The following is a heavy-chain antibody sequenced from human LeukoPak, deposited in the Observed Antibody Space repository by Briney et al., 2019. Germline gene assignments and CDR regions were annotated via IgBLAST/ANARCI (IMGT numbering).Heavy chain of an antibody. CDR3: ARRNSITIFGVLIEGWLDP. CDR1: GGSISSYY. CDR2: INHSGST. Sequence: PSETLSLTCTVSGGSISSYYWSWIRQPPGKGLEWIGEINHSGSTNYNPSLKSRVTISVDTSKNQFSLKLSSVTAADTAVYYCARRNSITIFGVLIEGWLDPWGQGTLVTVSS. J-gene: IGHJ5*02. D-gene: IGHD3-3*01. V-gene: IGHV4-34*01.